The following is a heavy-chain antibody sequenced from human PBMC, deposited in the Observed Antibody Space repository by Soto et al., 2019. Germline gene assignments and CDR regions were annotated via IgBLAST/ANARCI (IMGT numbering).Heavy chain of an antibody. D-gene: IGHD6-19*01. V-gene: IGHV3-9*01. J-gene: IGHJ4*02. CDR3: AKDTWGAVAGLDY. CDR2: ISWNSGSI. CDR1: GFTFDDYA. Sequence: PGGPLRLSCSASGFTFDDYAMHWVRQAPGKGLEWVSGISWNSGSIGYADSVKGRFTISRDNAKNSLYLQMNSLRAEDTALYYCAKDTWGAVAGLDYWGQGTLVTVSS.